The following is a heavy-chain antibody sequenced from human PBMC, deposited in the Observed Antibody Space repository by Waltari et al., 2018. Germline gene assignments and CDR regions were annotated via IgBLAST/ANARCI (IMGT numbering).Heavy chain of an antibody. CDR2: LYHAGNT. V-gene: IGHV3-53*01. D-gene: IGHD3-10*01. CDR3: ARGNTKYGMDV. Sequence: EVQLVESGGHLIQPGGSLRLSCAASSFNVSSYYMNWVRQAPGNGLEWVSILYHAGNTYYADSVKGRFTFSRDNSKNTLYLQMNSLRAEDTAVYYCARGNTKYGMDVWGQGTTVTVSS. CDR1: SFNVSSYY. J-gene: IGHJ6*02.